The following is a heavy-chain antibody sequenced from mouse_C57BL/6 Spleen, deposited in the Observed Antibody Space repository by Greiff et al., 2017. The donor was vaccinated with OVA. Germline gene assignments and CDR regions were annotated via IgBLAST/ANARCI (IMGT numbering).Heavy chain of an antibody. CDR2: IYPRSGNT. Sequence: QVQLQQSGAELARPGASVKLSCKASGYTFTSYGISWVKQRTGQGLEWIGEIYPRSGNTYYNEKFKGKATLTADKSSSTAYMELRSLTSEDSAVYFCARSPDYDYDEYYAMDYWGQGTSVTVSS. CDR3: ARSPDYDYDEYYAMDY. CDR1: GYTFTSYG. V-gene: IGHV1-81*01. J-gene: IGHJ4*01. D-gene: IGHD2-4*01.